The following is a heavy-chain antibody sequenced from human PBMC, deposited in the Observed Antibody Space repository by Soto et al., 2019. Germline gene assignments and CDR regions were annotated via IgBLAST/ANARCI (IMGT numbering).Heavy chain of an antibody. CDR3: GASGSYCYYYYGVDV. CDR2: INPSDGDT. V-gene: IGHV1-46*01. D-gene: IGHD1-26*01. Sequence: QVQLVQSGAEVKKPGASVKVSCKASGYTFTSYYMHWVRQAPGQGLEWMGIINPSDGDTTYSQKFQGRITMTRDTSTSTVHVELSSLRSEDTAVYFCGASGSYCYYYYGVDVWGQGTTVTVSS. J-gene: IGHJ6*02. CDR1: GYTFTSYY.